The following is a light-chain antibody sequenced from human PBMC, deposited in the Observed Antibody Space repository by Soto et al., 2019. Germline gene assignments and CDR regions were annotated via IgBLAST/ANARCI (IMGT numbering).Light chain of an antibody. CDR1: QGISSY. V-gene: IGKV1-8*01. J-gene: IGKJ2*01. Sequence: AIRMTQSPSSLSASTGDRVTITCLASQGISSYLAWYQQKPGKAPKLLIYAASTLQSGVPSRFSGSGSGTDFTRTISCLQSEDFAASYCQQYYSYPHTFGQGTKLEIK. CDR2: AAS. CDR3: QQYYSYPHT.